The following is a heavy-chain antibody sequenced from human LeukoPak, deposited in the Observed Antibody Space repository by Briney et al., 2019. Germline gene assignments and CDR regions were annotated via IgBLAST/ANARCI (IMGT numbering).Heavy chain of an antibody. J-gene: IGHJ6*02. CDR1: KFTFSNAW. V-gene: IGHV3-23*01. Sequence: GGSLRLSCSASKFTFSNAWMSWVRQAPGKGLEWVSAISGSGGSTYYADSVKGRFTISRDNSKNTLYLQMNSLRAEDTAVYYCAKDRSVPVWGQGTTVTVSS. D-gene: IGHD6-6*01. CDR3: AKDRSVPV. CDR2: ISGSGGST.